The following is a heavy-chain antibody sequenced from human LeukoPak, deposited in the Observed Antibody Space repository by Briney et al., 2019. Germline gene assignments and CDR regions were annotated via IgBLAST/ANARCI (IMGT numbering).Heavy chain of an antibody. J-gene: IGHJ5*02. CDR2: IIPIFGTA. V-gene: IGHV1-69*13. Sequence: ASVKVSCKASGGTFSSYAISWVRQAPGQGLEWMGGIIPIFGTANYAQKFQGRVTITADESTSTAYMELSSLRSEDTAVYYCARSWHCSSTSCYSDWFDPWGQGPLVTVSS. D-gene: IGHD2-2*01. CDR3: ARSWHCSSTSCYSDWFDP. CDR1: GGTFSSYA.